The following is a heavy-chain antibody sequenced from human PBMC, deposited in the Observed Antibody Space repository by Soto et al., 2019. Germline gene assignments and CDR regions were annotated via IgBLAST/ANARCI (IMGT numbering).Heavy chain of an antibody. J-gene: IGHJ4*02. D-gene: IGHD6-19*01. CDR2: IVVGSGNT. CDR1: GFTFTSSA. Sequence: ASVKVSCKASGFTFTSSAVLWVRQARGQRLEWIGWIVVGSGNTNYAQKFQERVTITRDMSTSTAYMELSSLRSEDTAVYYCLQYSSGWRAAYWGQGTLVTVSS. V-gene: IGHV1-58*01. CDR3: LQYSSGWRAAY.